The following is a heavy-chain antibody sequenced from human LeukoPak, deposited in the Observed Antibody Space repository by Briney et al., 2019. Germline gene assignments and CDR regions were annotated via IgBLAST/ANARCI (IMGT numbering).Heavy chain of an antibody. V-gene: IGHV4-34*01. CDR1: GGSFSGYY. CDR3: ARGPNCSSTSCCFPYVLRRWFDP. J-gene: IGHJ5*02. CDR2: INHSGST. Sequence: SETLSLTCAVYGGSFSGYYWSWIRQPPGKGLEWIGEINHSGSTNYNPSLKSRVTISVDTSKNQFSLKLSSVTAADTAVYYCARGPNCSSTSCCFPYVLRRWFDPWGQGTLVTVSS. D-gene: IGHD2-2*01.